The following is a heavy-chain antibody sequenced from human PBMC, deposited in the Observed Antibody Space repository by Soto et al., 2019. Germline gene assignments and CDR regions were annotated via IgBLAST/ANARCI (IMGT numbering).Heavy chain of an antibody. J-gene: IGHJ4*02. D-gene: IGHD2-8*02. CDR1: GGSVSGYY. Sequence: PSETLSLTCAVYGGSVSGYYWTWIRQPPGKGLEWIGQINHSGSTNYNPSLRSRVTISVDTSKNQFSLKLSSVTAADTAVYYCARGISMLVVVQTDAPDKYYFDSWGLGTLVTVS. V-gene: IGHV4-34*01. CDR3: ARGISMLVVVQTDAPDKYYFDS. CDR2: INHSGST.